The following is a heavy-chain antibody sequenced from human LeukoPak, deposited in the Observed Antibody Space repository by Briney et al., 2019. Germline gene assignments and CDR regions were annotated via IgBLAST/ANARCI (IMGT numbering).Heavy chain of an antibody. V-gene: IGHV3-30-3*01. Sequence: GGSLRLSCAASGFTFSSYAMHWVRQAPGKGLEWVAVILYDGSNKYYADSVKGRFTISRDNSKNTLYLQMNSLRAEDTAVYYCARGSYFGAFDIWGQGTMVTVSS. D-gene: IGHD2/OR15-2a*01. CDR1: GFTFSSYA. J-gene: IGHJ3*02. CDR3: ARGSYFGAFDI. CDR2: ILYDGSNK.